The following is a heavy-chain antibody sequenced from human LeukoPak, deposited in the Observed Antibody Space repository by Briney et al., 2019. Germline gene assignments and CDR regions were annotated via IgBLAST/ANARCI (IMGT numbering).Heavy chain of an antibody. CDR2: IKTKTDGGTT. V-gene: IGHV3-15*01. Sequence: PGGSLRLSCAASGFTFSNAWMSWVRQAPGKGLEWVGRIKTKTDGGTTDYAAPVKGRFTISRDDSKNTLYLQMNSLRAEDTAVYYCANSLIGSEYYYYYMDVWGKGTTVTVSS. D-gene: IGHD6-25*01. J-gene: IGHJ6*03. CDR1: GFTFSNAW. CDR3: ANSLIGSEYYYYYMDV.